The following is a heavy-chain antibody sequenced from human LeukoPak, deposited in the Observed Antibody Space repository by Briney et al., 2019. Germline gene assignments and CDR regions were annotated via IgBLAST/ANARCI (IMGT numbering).Heavy chain of an antibody. J-gene: IGHJ4*02. Sequence: GGSLRLSCAASGFTFSSHAMSWVRQAPGKGLEWVSAITSGSGSNVYYTDSLKGRFTISRDNSKNTLYLQMNSLRTEDTAVYYCARHGSWSFDYWGQGTLVTVSA. CDR2: ITSGSGSNV. V-gene: IGHV3-23*01. D-gene: IGHD6-13*01. CDR1: GFTFSSHA. CDR3: ARHGSWSFDY.